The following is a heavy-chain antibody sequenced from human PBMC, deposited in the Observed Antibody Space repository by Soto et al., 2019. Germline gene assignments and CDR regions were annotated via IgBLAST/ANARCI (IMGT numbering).Heavy chain of an antibody. J-gene: IGHJ6*04. CDR2: IQNVGPT. CDR3: ARDDVLCDGGRCYGVPLDV. Sequence: EVQLVESGGGLVQPGGSLRLSCAASGFTVSSKYMSWVRQAPGKGLEWVSLIQNVGPTYYADSVKGRFTISRDTSENTVHLQMDSLRAEDTAVYYCARDDVLCDGGRCYGVPLDVWCKGTTVTVSS. D-gene: IGHD2-15*01. V-gene: IGHV3-66*01. CDR1: GFTVSSKY.